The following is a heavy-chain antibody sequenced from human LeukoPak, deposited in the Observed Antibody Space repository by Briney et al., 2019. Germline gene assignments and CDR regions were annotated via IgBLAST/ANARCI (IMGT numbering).Heavy chain of an antibody. Sequence: SETLSLTCTVSGGSISSYYWSWIRQPAGKGLEWIGRIYTSGSTNYNPSLKSRVTISVDTSKNQFSLKLSSVTAADTAVYYCASHWDSSGYYEDWGQGTLVTVSS. J-gene: IGHJ4*02. CDR1: GGSISSYY. CDR2: IYTSGST. CDR3: ASHWDSSGYYED. D-gene: IGHD3-22*01. V-gene: IGHV4-4*07.